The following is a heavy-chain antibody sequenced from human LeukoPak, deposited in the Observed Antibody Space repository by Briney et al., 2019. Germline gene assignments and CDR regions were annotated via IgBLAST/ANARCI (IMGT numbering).Heavy chain of an antibody. CDR1: GFTFSSYE. V-gene: IGHV3-48*03. J-gene: IGHJ4*02. D-gene: IGHD3-22*01. CDR3: ATLYYYDSSGYYYGSVPYYFDY. Sequence: GGSLRLSCAASGFTFSSYEMNWVRQAPGKGLEWVSYISSSGSTIYYADSVKGRFTISRDNSKNTLYLQMNSLRAEDTAVYYCATLYYYDSSGYYYGSVPYYFDYWGQGTLVTVSS. CDR2: ISSSGSTI.